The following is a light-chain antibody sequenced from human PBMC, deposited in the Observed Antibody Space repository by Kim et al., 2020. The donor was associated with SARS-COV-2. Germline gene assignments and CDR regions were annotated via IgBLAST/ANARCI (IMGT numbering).Light chain of an antibody. CDR1: QDIVNY. Sequence: ASLGAGVPLSCRASQDIVNYLNWYQQKPGEAPKLLIFGASSLQSGVPSRFRGSGSGTDFTLTISGLQSEDFATYYCQQSHSSPVTFGRGTELEL. CDR3: QQSHSSPVT. V-gene: IGKV1-39*01. CDR2: GAS. J-gene: IGKJ2*01.